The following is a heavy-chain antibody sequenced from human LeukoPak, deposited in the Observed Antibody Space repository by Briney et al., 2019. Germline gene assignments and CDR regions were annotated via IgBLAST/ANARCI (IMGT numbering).Heavy chain of an antibody. D-gene: IGHD6-19*01. CDR3: ATSEGRDSSVWHPPFDY. Sequence: GGSLRLSCAASGFTFSSYGMHWVRQAPGKGLEWVAVISYDGSNKYYADSVKGRFTISRDNSKNTLYLQMNSLRSEDMAVYYCATSEGRDSSVWHPPFDYWGQGTLVTVSS. J-gene: IGHJ4*02. CDR1: GFTFSSYG. V-gene: IGHV3-30*03. CDR2: ISYDGSNK.